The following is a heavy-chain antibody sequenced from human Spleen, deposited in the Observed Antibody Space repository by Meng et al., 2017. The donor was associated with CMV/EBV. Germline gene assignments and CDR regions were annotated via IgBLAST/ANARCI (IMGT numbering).Heavy chain of an antibody. CDR1: GYTFTDHY. CDR2: INPKNGGT. V-gene: IGHV1-2*02. D-gene: IGHD1-26*01. Sequence: ASVKVSCKASGYTFTDHYIHWVRQAPGQGLEWLGWINPKNGGTKYAQKFDGRVTVTRDTSTSTVYMELSSLRSEDTAVYYCARSTDSGSYWQPGAPRYFDYWGQGTLVTVSS. CDR3: ARSTDSGSYWQPGAPRYFDY. J-gene: IGHJ4*02.